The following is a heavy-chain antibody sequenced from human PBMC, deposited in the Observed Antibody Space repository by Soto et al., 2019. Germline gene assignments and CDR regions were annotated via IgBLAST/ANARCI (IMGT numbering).Heavy chain of an antibody. J-gene: IGHJ6*02. CDR3: ARDSYYYDSSGYYPRTYYYYYGMDV. V-gene: IGHV3-33*01. CDR2: IWYDGSNK. CDR1: GFTFSSYG. D-gene: IGHD3-22*01. Sequence: QVQLVESGGGVVQPGRSLRLSCAASGFTFSSYGMHWVRQAPGKGLEWVAVIWYDGSNKYYADSVKGRFTISRDNSKNTLYLQMNSLRAEDTAVYYCARDSYYYDSSGYYPRTYYYYYGMDVWGQGTTVTVSS.